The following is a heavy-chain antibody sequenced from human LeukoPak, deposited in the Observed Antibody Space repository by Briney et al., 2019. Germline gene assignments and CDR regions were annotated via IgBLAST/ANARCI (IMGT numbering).Heavy chain of an antibody. J-gene: IGHJ4*02. V-gene: IGHV5-51*01. Sequence: GESLKISCKGSGYSFTSYWIGWVRQMPGKGLEWMGIIYPGDSDTRYSPSFQGQVTISVDKSISTAYLQWSSLKASDTAMYYCATGRSFSGSYWDYWGQGTLVTVSS. D-gene: IGHD3-10*01. CDR3: ATGRSFSGSYWDY. CDR1: GYSFTSYW. CDR2: IYPGDSDT.